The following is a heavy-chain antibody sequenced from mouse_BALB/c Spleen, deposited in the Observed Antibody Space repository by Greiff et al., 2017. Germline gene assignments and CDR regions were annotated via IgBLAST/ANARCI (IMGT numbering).Heavy chain of an antibody. D-gene: IGHD2-14*01. CDR1: GFTLTSYG. J-gene: IGHJ1*01. CDR3: ARGGYDRYLDV. Sequence: QVQLKESGPGLVAPSQSLTISCTASGFTLTSYGVHWVRQPPGQGLEWLGVIWAGGSTNYNSALMSRLSISKDNSKSQVFLKMNSLQTDDTAVYYCARGGYDRYLDVWGAGTTVTVSS. CDR2: IWAGGST. V-gene: IGHV2-9*02.